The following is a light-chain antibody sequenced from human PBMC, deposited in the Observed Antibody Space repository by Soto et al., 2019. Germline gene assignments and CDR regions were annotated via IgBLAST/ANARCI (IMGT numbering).Light chain of an antibody. CDR1: QSIHTS. J-gene: IGKJ1*01. V-gene: IGKV3-11*01. Sequence: PGERATLSCRASQSIHTSLAWYQQKPGQPPRLVVYDSTLRANGVPDRFSGSGSGTEFTLTISRLEPEDFAVYYCQQRSNWPPTFGQGTKVDIK. CDR3: QQRSNWPPT. CDR2: DST.